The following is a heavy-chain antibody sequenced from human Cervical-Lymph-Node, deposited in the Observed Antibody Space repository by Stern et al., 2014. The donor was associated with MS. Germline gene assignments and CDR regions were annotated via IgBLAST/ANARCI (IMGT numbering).Heavy chain of an antibody. Sequence: VQLVESGGGVVQTGRSLRLSCAASGFTFSSYGMHWVRRAPGKGLEWVAVISYDGSNKYYADSVKGRFTISRDNSKNTLYLQMNSLRAEDTAVYYCAKDPVAVAGTEGIDYWGQGTLVTVSS. CDR1: GFTFSSYG. J-gene: IGHJ4*02. D-gene: IGHD6-19*01. CDR2: ISYDGSNK. CDR3: AKDPVAVAGTEGIDY. V-gene: IGHV3-30*18.